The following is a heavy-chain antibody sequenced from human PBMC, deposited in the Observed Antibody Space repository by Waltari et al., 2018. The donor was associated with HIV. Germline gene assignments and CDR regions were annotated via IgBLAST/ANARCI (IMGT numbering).Heavy chain of an antibody. V-gene: IGHV1-18*01. CDR3: ARAPMTTVTSRGFDI. J-gene: IGHJ3*02. CDR1: GYSFTRNA. CDR2: ISVYNDNT. Sequence: VQLVPSGAEVKKPGASLTGSCKASGYSFTRNAITWVRQAPGQGLEWIGWISVYNDNTKYAQKIQDRLNMTTDSPTSTAYMELRSLRSDDTAVYYCARAPMTTVTSRGFDIWGQGTMVIVSS. D-gene: IGHD4-17*01.